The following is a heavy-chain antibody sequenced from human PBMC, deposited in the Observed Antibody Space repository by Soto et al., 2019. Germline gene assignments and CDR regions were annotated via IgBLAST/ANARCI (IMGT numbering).Heavy chain of an antibody. CDR3: TILGRGVYGMDV. V-gene: IGHV3-73*02. CDR1: GFTFSGSA. CDR2: IRSKANSYAT. J-gene: IGHJ6*02. D-gene: IGHD3-10*01. Sequence: VQLVESGGGLVQPGGSLKLSCAASGFTFSGSAMHWVRQASGKGLEWVGRIRSKANSYATAYAASVKGRFTISRDDSKNTAYLQMNSLKTEDTAVYYCTILGRGVYGMDVWGQGTTVTVSS.